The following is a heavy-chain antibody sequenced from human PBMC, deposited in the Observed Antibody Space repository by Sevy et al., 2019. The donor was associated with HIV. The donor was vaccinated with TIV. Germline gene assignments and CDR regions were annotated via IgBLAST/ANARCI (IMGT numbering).Heavy chain of an antibody. V-gene: IGHV4-59*07. CDR2: IYYSGST. Sequence: SDTLSLTCTVSAGSISSYYWSWIRQPPGKGLEWIGYIYYSGSTNYNPSLKSRVTISVDTSKNQFSLKLSSVTAADTAVYYCASYYYDGRFDYWGQGTLVTVSS. CDR1: AGSISSYY. D-gene: IGHD3-22*01. J-gene: IGHJ4*02. CDR3: ASYYYDGRFDY.